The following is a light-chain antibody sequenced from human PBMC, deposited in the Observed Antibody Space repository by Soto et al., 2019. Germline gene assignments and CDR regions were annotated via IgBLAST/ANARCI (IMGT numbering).Light chain of an antibody. CDR1: QSLLQSDGNTY. CDR2: AAS. CDR3: MQSIELPRT. V-gene: IGKV2D-29*01. Sequence: DVVITQSPLSLPVTLGQPASISCKSSQSLLQSDGNTYLYWFLQKPGQPPQLLIYAASNRFSGVPDRFSGSGSGTEFTLKISRVEAEDVGVYYCMQSIELPRTFGQGTKVDIK. J-gene: IGKJ1*01.